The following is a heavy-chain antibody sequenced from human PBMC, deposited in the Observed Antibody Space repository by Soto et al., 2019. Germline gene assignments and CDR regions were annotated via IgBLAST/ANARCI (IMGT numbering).Heavy chain of an antibody. D-gene: IGHD6-13*01. CDR1: GFTFSNYP. J-gene: IGHJ4*01. CDR3: ARRV. CDR2: ISAGGDTT. V-gene: IGHV3-23*01. Sequence: EVQVSESGGGLVQPGGSLRLSCATSGFTFSNYPMNWVRQAPGKGLEWVSGISAGGDTTYYADSVKGRFTIFRDNSTNSVSLQMNSLRVEDTAVYYCARRVWGHGTLVTVSS.